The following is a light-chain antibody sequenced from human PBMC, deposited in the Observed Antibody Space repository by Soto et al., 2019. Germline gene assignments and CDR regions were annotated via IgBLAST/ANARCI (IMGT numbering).Light chain of an antibody. J-gene: IGKJ1*01. CDR3: QQYTAGHPWT. CDR1: HPVATN. CDR2: GAS. Sequence: EIVMTQSPVTLSVSPGERATLSCRASHPVATNLAWYQQKPGQAPRLLIYGASTRATVISARFSGSGSGSEFPLTISSLQADVFEVYCGQQYTAGHPWTFSQGTKV. V-gene: IGKV3-15*01.